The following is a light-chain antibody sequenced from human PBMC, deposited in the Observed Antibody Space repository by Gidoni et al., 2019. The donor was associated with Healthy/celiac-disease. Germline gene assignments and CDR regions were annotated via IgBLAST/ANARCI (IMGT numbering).Light chain of an antibody. Sequence: DIVLTHSPATLSVSPCKRATLLCRASPSVSSNLAWYQQNPGQAPRRLSYVASTRATGSPARFSGSVSGTEFTLTISSLQSEDFAVYYCQQYKIWPPFTFGGGTKVEIK. V-gene: IGKV3-15*01. CDR3: QQYKIWPPFT. CDR1: PSVSSN. CDR2: VAS. J-gene: IGKJ4*01.